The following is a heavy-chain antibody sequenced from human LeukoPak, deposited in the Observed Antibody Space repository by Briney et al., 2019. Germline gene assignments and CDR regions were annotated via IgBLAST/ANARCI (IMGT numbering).Heavy chain of an antibody. CDR3: ARGEAVPAAMGDLFDY. D-gene: IGHD2-2*01. J-gene: IGHJ4*02. CDR2: VCNSGNT. CDR1: GVSISSFC. Sequence: SETLSLTCTGSGVSISSFCWSWIRQPATKGLEWIGRVCNSGNTNYNPSLRSRVIMSIDTSKNQLSLDLSSVTAADTAVYHCARGEAVPAAMGDLFDYWGQGTLVTVSS. V-gene: IGHV4-4*07.